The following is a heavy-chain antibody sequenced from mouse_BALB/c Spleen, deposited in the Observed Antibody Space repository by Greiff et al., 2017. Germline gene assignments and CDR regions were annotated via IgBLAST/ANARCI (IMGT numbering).Heavy chain of an antibody. CDR3: ARDPDYPGDSPYAMDY. CDR1: GFTFSSYG. D-gene: IGHD2-4*01. V-gene: IGHV5-6-3*01. J-gene: IGHJ4*01. Sequence: VHLVESGGGLVQPGGSLKLSCAASGFTFSSYGMSWVRQTPDKRLELVATINSNGASTYYPDSVKGRFTISRDNAKNTLYLQMSSLKSEDTAMYYCARDPDYPGDSPYAMDYWGQGTSVTVSS. CDR2: INSNGAST.